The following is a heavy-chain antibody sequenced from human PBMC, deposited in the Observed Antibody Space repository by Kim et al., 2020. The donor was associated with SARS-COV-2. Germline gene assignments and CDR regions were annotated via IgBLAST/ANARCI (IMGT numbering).Heavy chain of an antibody. CDR2: IGSSINTI. CDR3: ARFRGASYGMDV. Sequence: GGSLRLSCAASGFSFTNYNMNWVRQAPGKGLEWISYIGSSINTIFYADSVRGRFTISRDNGKNSLYLQMNSLRAEDTAVYYCARFRGASYGMDVWGQGTTVTVSS. V-gene: IGHV3-48*04. J-gene: IGHJ6*02. CDR1: GFSFTNYN.